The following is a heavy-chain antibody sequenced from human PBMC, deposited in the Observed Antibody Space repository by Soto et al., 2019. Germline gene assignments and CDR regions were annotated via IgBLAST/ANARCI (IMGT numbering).Heavy chain of an antibody. Sequence: QVQLVQSGAEVKKPGASVKVSCKTSGYTFTGYYMHWVRQAPGQGLEWMGWINPHSGGPNYAQKFQGRVTMTRDTSIRTAYMELTSLTSDDTAVYYCASGVDFWSGYFDYWGQGTLVTVSS. CDR2: INPHSGGP. CDR3: ASGVDFWSGYFDY. D-gene: IGHD3-3*01. V-gene: IGHV1-2*02. J-gene: IGHJ4*02. CDR1: GYTFTGYY.